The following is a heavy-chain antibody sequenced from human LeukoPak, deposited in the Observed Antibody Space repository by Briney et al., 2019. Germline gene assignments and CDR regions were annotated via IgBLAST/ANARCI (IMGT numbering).Heavy chain of an antibody. Sequence: GGSLRLSCTASGFALGDYAMSWFRQAPGKGLESIGFIRSKAYNGTKEYAASVKGTFTISTAVSKSIAYLKLNSLKTEDTAGYYCARLSREWYYYYMDVWGKGTTVTVSS. CDR1: GFALGDYA. CDR3: ARLSREWYYYYMDV. V-gene: IGHV3-49*03. J-gene: IGHJ6*03. CDR2: IRSKAYNGTK. D-gene: IGHD3-3*01.